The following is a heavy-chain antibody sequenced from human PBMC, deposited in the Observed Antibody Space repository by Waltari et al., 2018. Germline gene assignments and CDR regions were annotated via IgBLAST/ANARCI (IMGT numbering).Heavy chain of an antibody. CDR2: LYWGSNRI. V-gene: IGHV3-9*01. CDR3: ARDQMATVTDDNWFDS. Sequence: EVQLVESGGGLVQPGRSLRLSCAASGFTGPDYAMHWVRQAPGKGLEWVAGLYWGSNRIDYADSVKGRFTVSRDNAKNSLSLQMNSLRAEDTAVYYCARDQMATVTDDNWFDSWGQGNLVTVSS. J-gene: IGHJ5*01. CDR1: GFTGPDYA. D-gene: IGHD4-17*01.